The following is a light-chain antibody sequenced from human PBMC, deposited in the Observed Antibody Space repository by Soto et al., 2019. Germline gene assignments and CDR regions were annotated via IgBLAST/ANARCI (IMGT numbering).Light chain of an antibody. Sequence: EIVLTQSPGTLSLSPGERATLSCTASQSVSSGYVAWYQQKPGQAPRLLIYGASFRTSGISDRFSGSGSGTGFTLTISRLEPEDVAVYYCQQYAGSPRTFGQGTKVVIK. CDR3: QQYAGSPRT. V-gene: IGKV3-20*01. J-gene: IGKJ1*01. CDR2: GAS. CDR1: QSVSSGY.